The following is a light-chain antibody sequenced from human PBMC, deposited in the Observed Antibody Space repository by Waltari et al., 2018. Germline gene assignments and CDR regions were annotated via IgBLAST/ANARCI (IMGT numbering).Light chain of an antibody. V-gene: IGLV3-1*01. CDR3: LAWDSSAAWV. CDR1: KLGDKY. J-gene: IGLJ3*02. Sequence: SYELTQPPSVSVSPGQTASITCSGAKLGDKYASWYQQKPGQSPVLVIYHDTKRPSGIPERLSGSKSGNTATLAISGTQGMDEADYDCLAWDSSAAWVFGGGTKLTVL. CDR2: HDT.